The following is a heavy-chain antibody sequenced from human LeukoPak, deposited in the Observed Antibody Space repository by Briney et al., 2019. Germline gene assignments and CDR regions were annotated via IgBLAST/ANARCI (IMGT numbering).Heavy chain of an antibody. V-gene: IGHV1-8*02. D-gene: IGHD3-9*01. CDR3: ARAESGKLRYFDWLPTRSYYYYMDV. CDR1: GYTFTSYG. J-gene: IGHJ6*03. CDR2: MNPNSGNT. Sequence: GASVKVSCTASGYTFTSYGINWVRQATGQGLEWMGWMNPNSGNTGYAQKFQGRVTMTRNTSISTAYMELSSLRSEDTAVYYCARAESGKLRYFDWLPTRSYYYYMDVWGKGTTVTISS.